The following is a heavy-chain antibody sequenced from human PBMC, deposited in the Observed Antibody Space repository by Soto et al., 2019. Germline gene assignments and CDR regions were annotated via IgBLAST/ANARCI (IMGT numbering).Heavy chain of an antibody. V-gene: IGHV3-23*01. CDR2: LVGSGGGI. CDR1: GFTFSAYA. J-gene: IGHJ3*02. CDR3: AKDAIAGNDVREPFDM. D-gene: IGHD1-26*01. Sequence: EVQLLESGGGLVQPGGSLRLSCAASGFTFSAYAMSWVRQAPGKGLQWVSGLVGSGGGIQYADSVRGRFTVSRDNSKSTLYLQMNSLRAQDTAVYYCAKDAIAGNDVREPFDMWGQGTEVTVSS.